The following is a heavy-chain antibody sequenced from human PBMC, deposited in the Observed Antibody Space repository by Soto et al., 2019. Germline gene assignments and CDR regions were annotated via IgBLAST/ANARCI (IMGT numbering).Heavy chain of an antibody. CDR3: ARDSGYSSVDSVNHYFDY. CDR1: GFTFSVYW. D-gene: IGHD5-12*01. Sequence: GGSLRLSCVASGFTFSVYWMSWVRQAPGEGLEWVARIKFDGSGIQYADSVKGRFSISRDNAGNSVYLQMNSLRAEDTAVYYCARDSGYSSVDSVNHYFDYWCQGALVTVSS. CDR2: IKFDGSGI. J-gene: IGHJ4*02. V-gene: IGHV3-7*01.